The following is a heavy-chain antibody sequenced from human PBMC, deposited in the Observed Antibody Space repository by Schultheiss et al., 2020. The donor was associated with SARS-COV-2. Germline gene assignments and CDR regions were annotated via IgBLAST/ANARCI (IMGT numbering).Heavy chain of an antibody. J-gene: IGHJ6*02. CDR2: ISSSSSTI. Sequence: GGSLRLSCAASGFTFDDYAMHWVRQAPGKGLEWVSYISSSSSTIYYADSVKGRFTISRDNAKNSLYLQMNSLRAEDTAVYYCARSHTVVTLSAEYYYYGMDVWGQGTTVTVSS. D-gene: IGHD4-23*01. CDR3: ARSHTVVTLSAEYYYYGMDV. CDR1: GFTFDDYA. V-gene: IGHV3-48*01.